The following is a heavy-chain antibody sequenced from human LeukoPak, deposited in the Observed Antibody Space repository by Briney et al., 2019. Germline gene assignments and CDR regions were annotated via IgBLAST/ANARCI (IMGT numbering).Heavy chain of an antibody. CDR3: ARERVENQQLVGGNY. V-gene: IGHV3-66*01. Sequence: PGGSLRLSCAASGLTVSSNYMSWVRQAPGKGLEWVSVIYSGGSTYYADSVKGRFTISRDNSKITLYLQMNSLRAEDTAVYYCARERVENQQLVGGNYWGQGTLVTVSS. CDR1: GLTVSSNY. CDR2: IYSGGST. J-gene: IGHJ4*02. D-gene: IGHD6-6*01.